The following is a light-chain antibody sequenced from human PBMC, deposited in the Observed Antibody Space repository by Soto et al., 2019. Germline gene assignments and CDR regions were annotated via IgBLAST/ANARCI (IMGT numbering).Light chain of an antibody. J-gene: IGLJ2*01. CDR2: DVS. V-gene: IGLV2-14*01. CDR1: SSDVGAYNY. CDR3: SSYTSITPVV. Sequence: QSALTQPASVSGSPGQSITISCTGTSSDVGAYNYVSWYQQHPGKAPKLMIYDVSNRPSGVSNRFSGSKSGNAASLTISGLQAEDEADYYCSSYTSITPVVFGGGTKLTVL.